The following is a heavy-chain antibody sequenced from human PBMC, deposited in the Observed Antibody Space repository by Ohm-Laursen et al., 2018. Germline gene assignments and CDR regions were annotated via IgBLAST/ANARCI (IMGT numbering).Heavy chain of an antibody. CDR2: ISSSSSYI. CDR1: GFTFSSYS. Sequence: GSLRLSCAASGFTFSSYSMNWVRQTPGKGLEWVSSISSSSSYIYYADSVKGRFTISRDNAKNLLYLQMNSLRAEDTAVYYCASGYGSGGMDVWGQGTTVTVSS. J-gene: IGHJ6*02. CDR3: ASGYGSGGMDV. D-gene: IGHD3-10*01. V-gene: IGHV3-21*01.